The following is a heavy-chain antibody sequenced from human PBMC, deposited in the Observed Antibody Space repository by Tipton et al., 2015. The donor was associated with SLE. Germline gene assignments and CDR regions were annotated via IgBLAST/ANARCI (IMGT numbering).Heavy chain of an antibody. J-gene: IGHJ4*02. D-gene: IGHD3/OR15-3a*01. CDR3: VRDLGWGTPYLDY. CDR2: ISASGTFK. V-gene: IGHV3-48*03. Sequence: VQSGGSLRLSCEVSGFTFSDYEMNWVRQAPGKGLEWVSYISASGTFKYYADSVKGRFTISRDNADNSVFLQMNRLRPEDTAVYYCVRDLGWGTPYLDYWGQGTLVTVSP. CDR1: GFTFSDYE.